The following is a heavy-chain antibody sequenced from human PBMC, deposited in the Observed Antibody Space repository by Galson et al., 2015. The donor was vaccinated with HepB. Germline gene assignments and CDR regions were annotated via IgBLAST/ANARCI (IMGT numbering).Heavy chain of an antibody. J-gene: IGHJ6*02. D-gene: IGHD1-1*01. V-gene: IGHV3-30-3*01. CDR1: GFTFSSYA. CDR3: ARDQMERRLYYYYGMDV. Sequence: SLRLSCAASGFTFSSYAMHWVRQAPGKGLEWVAVISYDGSNKYYADSVKGRFTISRDNSKNTLYLQMNSLRAEDTTVYYCARDQMERRLYYYYGMDVWGQGTTVTVSS. CDR2: ISYDGSNK.